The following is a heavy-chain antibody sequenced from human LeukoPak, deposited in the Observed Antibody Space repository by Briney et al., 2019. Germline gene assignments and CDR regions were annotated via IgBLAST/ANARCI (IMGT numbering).Heavy chain of an antibody. J-gene: IGHJ6*03. Sequence: MSSETLSLTCTVSGGSISSYYWTWIRQPPGKGLEWIGYIYSSGSTYYNPSLKSRVTISVDTSKNQFSLKLSSVTAADTAVYYCARHYSSSWYEYYYYYMDVWGKGTTVTVSS. D-gene: IGHD6-13*01. CDR1: GGSISSYY. V-gene: IGHV4-59*08. CDR2: IYSSGST. CDR3: ARHYSSSWYEYYYYYMDV.